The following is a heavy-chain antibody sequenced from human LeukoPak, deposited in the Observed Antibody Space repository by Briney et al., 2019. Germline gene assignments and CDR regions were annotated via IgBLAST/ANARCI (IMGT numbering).Heavy chain of an antibody. CDR3: ARGRGSGSYNWFDP. D-gene: IGHD3-10*01. CDR2: MNPNSGNT. J-gene: IGHJ5*02. Sequence: ASVKVSCKASGYTFTSYDINWVRQATGQGLEWMGWMNPNSGNTGYAQKFQGRVTMTRNTSISTAYMELSSLSSEDTAVDYCARGRGSGSYNWFDPWGQGTLVTVSS. CDR1: GYTFTSYD. V-gene: IGHV1-8*01.